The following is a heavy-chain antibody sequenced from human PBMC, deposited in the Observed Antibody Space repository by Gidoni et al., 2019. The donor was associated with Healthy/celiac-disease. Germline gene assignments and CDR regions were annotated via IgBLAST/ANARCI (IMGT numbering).Heavy chain of an antibody. CDR2: SSGSGGST. CDR1: GFTFSSYA. CDR3: AAYSSPALFDY. Sequence: EVQLLESGGGLVQPGGSLRLSCAAPGFTFSSYAMSWVPQAPGKGLEWVSASSGSGGSTYYADSVKGRFTSSRDNSKNTLYLQMNSLRAEDTAVYYCAAYSSPALFDYWGQGTLVTVSS. J-gene: IGHJ4*02. D-gene: IGHD6-19*01. V-gene: IGHV3-23*01.